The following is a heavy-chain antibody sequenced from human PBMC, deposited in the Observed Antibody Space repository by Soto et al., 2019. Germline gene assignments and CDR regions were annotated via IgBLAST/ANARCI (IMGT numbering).Heavy chain of an antibody. CDR1: GGSMSRYY. Sequence: QVQLLESGPGLVKPSETLSLTCTVSGGSMSRYYWIWIRQAPGKGLEWIGYIYYSGYTKYDPSLKSRVTMSVDTSNNQFSLKLSSVTAADTAVYYCAGGMAPIELDFWGQGTLVTASS. V-gene: IGHV4-59*01. D-gene: IGHD3-16*01. CDR2: IYYSGYT. CDR3: AGGMAPIELDF. J-gene: IGHJ4*02.